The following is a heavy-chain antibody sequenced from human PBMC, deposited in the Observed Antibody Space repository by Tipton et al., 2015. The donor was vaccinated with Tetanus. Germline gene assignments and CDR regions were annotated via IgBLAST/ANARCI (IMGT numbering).Heavy chain of an antibody. Sequence: QSGAEVKKPGASVKVSCKASGYTFTSFGINWVRQAPGQGLEWMGWINTDKGSTNYAQNLQGRVIMTTDTSTLTAYMELRSLRSDDTAVYYRARGGTMDYWGQGTLVTVSA. V-gene: IGHV1-18*01. D-gene: IGHD1-1*01. J-gene: IGHJ4*02. CDR1: GYTFTSFG. CDR2: INTDKGST. CDR3: ARGGTMDY.